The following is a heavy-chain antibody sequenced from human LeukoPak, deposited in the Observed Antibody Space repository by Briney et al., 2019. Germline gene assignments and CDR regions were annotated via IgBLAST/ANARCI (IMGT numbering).Heavy chain of an antibody. CDR3: ARGGSSWPRDFDY. D-gene: IGHD6-13*01. CDR1: GYTFTGYY. Sequence: ASVKVSCKASGYTFTGYYMQWVRQAPGQGLERMGWINPDSGCANFAQKFQGRVTMTRDTSISTAYMELGRLTSDDTAVYFCARGGSSWPRDFDYWGQGTLVTVSS. J-gene: IGHJ4*02. V-gene: IGHV1-2*02. CDR2: INPDSGCA.